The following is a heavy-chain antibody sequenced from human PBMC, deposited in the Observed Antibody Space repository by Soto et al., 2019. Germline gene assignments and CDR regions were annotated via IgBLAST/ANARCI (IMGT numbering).Heavy chain of an antibody. Sequence: PSETLSLTCAVSGGSISSGGYSWSWIRQPPGKGLEWIGSIYYSGSTYYNPSLKSRVTISVDTSKNQFSLKLSSVTAADTAVYYCASLYGDYVSYWGQGTLVTVSS. D-gene: IGHD4-17*01. V-gene: IGHV4-30-2*03. CDR2: IYYSGST. CDR3: ASLYGDYVSY. CDR1: GGSISSGGYS. J-gene: IGHJ4*02.